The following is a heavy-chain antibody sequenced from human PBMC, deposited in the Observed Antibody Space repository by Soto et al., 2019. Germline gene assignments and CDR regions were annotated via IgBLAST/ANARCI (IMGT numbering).Heavy chain of an antibody. CDR2: INPNSGGT. Sequence: GASVKVSCKASGYTFTCYYMHWVRQAPGQGLEWMGWINPNSGGTNYAQKFQGWVTMTRDTSISTAYMELSRLRSDDTAVYYCARVGVPERYGMDVWGQGTTVTVSS. J-gene: IGHJ6*02. V-gene: IGHV1-2*04. CDR1: GYTFTCYY. CDR3: ARVGVPERYGMDV. D-gene: IGHD2-2*01.